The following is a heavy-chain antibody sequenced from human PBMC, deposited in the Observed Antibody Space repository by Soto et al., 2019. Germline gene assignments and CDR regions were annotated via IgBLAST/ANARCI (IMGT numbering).Heavy chain of an antibody. CDR2: IYYSGST. CDR1: GDSISSYY. D-gene: IGHD6-13*01. J-gene: IGHJ3*01. V-gene: IGHV4-59*01. CDR3: AGLPGIGGAFDV. Sequence: QVQLQESGPGLVKPSETLSLTCTVSGDSISSYYWNWIRQPPGKGLEWIGYIYYSGSTKYNPALKSRVIISVDTSKNQFSLNLSSMTAADTAVYYCAGLPGIGGAFDVWGQGTMVTVSS.